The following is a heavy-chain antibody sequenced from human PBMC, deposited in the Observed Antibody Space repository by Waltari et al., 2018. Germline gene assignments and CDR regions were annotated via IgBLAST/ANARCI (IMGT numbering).Heavy chain of an antibody. J-gene: IGHJ6*02. Sequence: EVQLVESGGGLVQPGRSLRLSCTASGFTFGDYAMSWVRQAPGKGLEWVGFIRSKAYGGTTEYAASVKGRFTISRDDSKSIAYLQMNSLKTEDTAVYYCTRVGGSVKHYYYYYGMDVWGQGTTVTVSS. CDR2: IRSKAYGGTT. D-gene: IGHD1-26*01. V-gene: IGHV3-49*04. CDR3: TRVGGSVKHYYYYYGMDV. CDR1: GFTFGDYA.